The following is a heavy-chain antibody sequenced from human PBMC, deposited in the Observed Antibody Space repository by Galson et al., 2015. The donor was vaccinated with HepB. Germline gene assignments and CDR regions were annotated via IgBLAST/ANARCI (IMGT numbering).Heavy chain of an antibody. CDR1: GFTFSSYW. CDR3: ARFDWYDVGYFDY. CDR2: IKQDGSEK. J-gene: IGHJ4*02. V-gene: IGHV3-7*03. Sequence: SLRLSCAASGFTFSSYWMSWVRQAPGKGLEWVANIKQDGSEKYYVDSVKGRFTISRDNAKNSLYLQMNSLRAEDTAVYYCARFDWYDVGYFDYWGQGTLVTVSS. D-gene: IGHD3-9*01.